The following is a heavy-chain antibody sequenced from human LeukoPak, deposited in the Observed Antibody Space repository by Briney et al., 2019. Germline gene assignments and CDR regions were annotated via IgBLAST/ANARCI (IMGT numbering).Heavy chain of an antibody. Sequence: GGSLRLSCAASQFTFDYHDMNWVRQAPGKGLEWVSSISRGSTKITYADSVKGRFTISRDNAKNSLYLQMDSLRVEDTAVYYCVRVSPLTFYYYMDVWGKGTTVTVSS. CDR3: VRVSPLTFYYYMDV. CDR2: ISRGSTKI. J-gene: IGHJ6*03. V-gene: IGHV3-21*01. CDR1: QFTFDYHD. D-gene: IGHD2/OR15-2a*01.